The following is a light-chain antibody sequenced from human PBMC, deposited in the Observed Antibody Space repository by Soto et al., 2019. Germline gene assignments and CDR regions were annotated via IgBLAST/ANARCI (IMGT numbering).Light chain of an antibody. CDR1: QSISRGY. CDR3: QQYGGSPLVT. Sequence: ETVLTQSPGTLSLSPGERATLSCRASQSISRGYLSWYQQRPGQAPRLLISGASNRATGIPDRFSGSGSGTDFTLTISRLEPEDFAVYYCQQYGGSPLVTFGGGTKVEIK. V-gene: IGKV3-20*01. J-gene: IGKJ4*01. CDR2: GAS.